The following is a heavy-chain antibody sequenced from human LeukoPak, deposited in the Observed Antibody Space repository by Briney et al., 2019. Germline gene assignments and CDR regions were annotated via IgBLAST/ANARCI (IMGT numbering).Heavy chain of an antibody. CDR1: GDSIKNLY. D-gene: IGHD6-19*01. CDR3: AKGIYSSGWSYFDY. J-gene: IGHJ4*01. Sequence: PSETLSLTCSVSGDSIKNLYWSWIRQPPGKGLEWVSTLSGSGITTYYADSVKGRFTISRDNSKNTLYLQMNSLRAEDTAVYYCAKGIYSSGWSYFDYWGHGTLVTVSS. V-gene: IGHV3-23*01. CDR2: LSGSGITT.